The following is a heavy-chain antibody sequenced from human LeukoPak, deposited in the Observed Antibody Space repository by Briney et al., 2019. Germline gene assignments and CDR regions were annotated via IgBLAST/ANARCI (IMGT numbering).Heavy chain of an antibody. V-gene: IGHV4-34*01. CDR1: GGSFSGYY. CDR2: INHSGST. J-gene: IGHJ4*02. CDR3: ARVEKLLPPNY. Sequence: SETLSLTYAVYGGSFSGYYWNWIRQPPGKGLEWIGEINHSGSTNYNPSLKSRVTISVDTSKNQFSLRLSSVTAADTAVYYCARVEKLLPPNYWGQGTLVTVSS. D-gene: IGHD3-22*01.